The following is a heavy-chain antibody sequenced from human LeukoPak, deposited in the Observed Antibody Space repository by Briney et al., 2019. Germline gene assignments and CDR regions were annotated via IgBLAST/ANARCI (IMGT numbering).Heavy chain of an antibody. CDR1: GGSISSYY. CDR3: AGDLSLVGAAADHYYMDV. J-gene: IGHJ6*03. V-gene: IGHV4-4*07. Sequence: SETLSLTCTVSGGSISSYYWSWIRQPAGKGLEWIGRIYTSGSTNYNPSLKSRVTMSVDTSKNQFSLKLSSVTAADTAVYYCAGDLSLVGAAADHYYMDVWGKGTTVTVSS. CDR2: IYTSGST. D-gene: IGHD6-13*01.